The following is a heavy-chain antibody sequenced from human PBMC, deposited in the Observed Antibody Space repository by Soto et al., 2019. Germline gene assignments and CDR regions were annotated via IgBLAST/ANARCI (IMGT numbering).Heavy chain of an antibody. J-gene: IGHJ3*02. D-gene: IGHD3-22*01. CDR1: GGSISSGDYY. V-gene: IGHV4-30-4*01. Sequence: PSETLSLTCTVSGGSISSGDYYWSWIRQPPGKGLEWIGYIYYSGSTYYNPSLKSRVTISVDTSKNQFSLKLSSVTAADTAVYYCARDRTYDSSGYYYDAFDIWGQGTMVTVSS. CDR2: IYYSGST. CDR3: ARDRTYDSSGYYYDAFDI.